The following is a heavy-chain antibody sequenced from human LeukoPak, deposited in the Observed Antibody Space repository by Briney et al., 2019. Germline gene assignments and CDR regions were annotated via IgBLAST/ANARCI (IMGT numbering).Heavy chain of an antibody. D-gene: IGHD4-23*01. J-gene: IGHJ4*02. CDR2: IYYSGST. CDR3: ARAAYGGNSGPTGY. Sequence: PSETLSLTCTVSGGSISSYYWSRIRQPPGKGLEWIGYIYYSGSTNYNPSLKSRVTISVDTSKHQFSPKLSSVTAADTAVYYCARAAYGGNSGPTGYWGQGTLVTVSS. CDR1: GGSISSYY. V-gene: IGHV4-59*01.